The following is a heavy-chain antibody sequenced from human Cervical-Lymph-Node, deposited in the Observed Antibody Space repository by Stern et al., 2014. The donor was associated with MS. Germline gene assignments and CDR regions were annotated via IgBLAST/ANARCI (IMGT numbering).Heavy chain of an antibody. Sequence: VQLVQSGAEVKKPGASVKVSCKASEYTFTYFFMHWVRQAPGQGLEWMGVINTSGGFTTYAQKFQGRVTMTRDTSTSTVYMELTSLTSEDTAVYYCASARNTAFDIWGQGTLVTVSS. CDR2: INTSGGFT. V-gene: IGHV1-46*03. CDR1: EYTFTYFF. CDR3: ASARNTAFDI. J-gene: IGHJ3*02.